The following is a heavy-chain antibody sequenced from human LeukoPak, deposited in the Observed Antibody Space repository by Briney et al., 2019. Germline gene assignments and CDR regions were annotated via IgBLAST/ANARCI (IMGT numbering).Heavy chain of an antibody. Sequence: PGGSLRLSCAASGLTVSSNYMSWVRQAPGKGLEWVSSISSSSSYIYYADSVKGRFTISRDNAKNSLYLQMNSLRAEDTAVYYCARVIKYYYGSGSWSFDYWGQGTLVTVSS. CDR1: GLTVSSNY. CDR3: ARVIKYYYGSGSWSFDY. D-gene: IGHD3-10*01. V-gene: IGHV3-21*01. CDR2: ISSSSSYI. J-gene: IGHJ4*02.